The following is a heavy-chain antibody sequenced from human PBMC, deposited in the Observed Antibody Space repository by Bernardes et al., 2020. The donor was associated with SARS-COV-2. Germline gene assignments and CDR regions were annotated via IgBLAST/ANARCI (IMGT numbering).Heavy chain of an antibody. CDR2: IDPYNGGT. CDR3: ARASQSYGDYDY. Sequence: ASVKVSCKASGYTFTDYYMHWVRQAPGQGLEWMGWIDPYNGGTNFAQKFQGRVTMTRDTSISTAYMELSRLTSDDTAVYYCARASQSYGDYDYWGQGTLVTVSS. D-gene: IGHD4-17*01. V-gene: IGHV1-2*02. J-gene: IGHJ4*02. CDR1: GYTFTDYY.